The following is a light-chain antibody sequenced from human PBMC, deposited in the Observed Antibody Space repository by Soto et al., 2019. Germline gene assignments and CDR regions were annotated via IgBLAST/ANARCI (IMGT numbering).Light chain of an antibody. CDR2: DAS. Sequence: DIPMTQSPSSLSASVGDRVTITFRASQSISSWLAWYQQKPGKAPKLLMYDASSLEGGVPSRFSGSGSGTEFTLTISSLQPDDFATYHCQQYSSFSTFGQGTKVDIK. CDR3: QQYSSFST. J-gene: IGKJ1*01. V-gene: IGKV1-5*01. CDR1: QSISSW.